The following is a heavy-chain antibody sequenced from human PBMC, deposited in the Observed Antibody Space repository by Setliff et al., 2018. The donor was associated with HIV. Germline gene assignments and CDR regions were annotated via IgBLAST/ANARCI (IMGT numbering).Heavy chain of an antibody. V-gene: IGHV4-61*10. Sequence: SETLSLTCTVSVGSVSSGNHYWSWIRQPAGKGLEWIGRIYTSGSTNYNPSLKSRVTITVDKSTSTAYVEVRSLRSEDTAIYYCARDRQQVFHYFDYWGQGTLVTVSS. CDR3: ARDRQQVFHYFDY. CDR1: VGSVSSGNHY. D-gene: IGHD6-13*01. J-gene: IGHJ4*02. CDR2: IYTSGST.